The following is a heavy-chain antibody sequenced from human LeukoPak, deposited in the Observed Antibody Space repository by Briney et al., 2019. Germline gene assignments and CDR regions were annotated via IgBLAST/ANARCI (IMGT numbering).Heavy chain of an antibody. J-gene: IGHJ6*03. CDR2: ISSSDSTI. D-gene: IGHD3-16*02. V-gene: IGHV3-11*04. CDR1: GFTFSDYY. Sequence: PGGSLRLSCAASGFTFSDYYMSWIRQAPGKGLEWVSYISSSDSTIYYADSVKGRFTISRDNAKNSLYLQMNSLRAEDTAVYYCARSDYVWGSYRSYYYYYYMDVWGKGTTVTVSS. CDR3: ARSDYVWGSYRSYYYYYYMDV.